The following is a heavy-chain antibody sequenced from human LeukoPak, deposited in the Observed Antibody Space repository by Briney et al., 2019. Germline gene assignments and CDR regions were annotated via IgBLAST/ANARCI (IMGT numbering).Heavy chain of an antibody. D-gene: IGHD6-19*01. J-gene: IGHJ4*02. CDR3: ARDGTGSNSGWYIH. Sequence: GRSLRLSCAASGFTFSSHGMHWVRQAPGKGLEWVAVIWYDGSNKYYADSVKGRFTISRDNSKNTLYLQMNSLRAEDTAVYYCARDGTGSNSGWYIHWGEGTLVTVSS. V-gene: IGHV3-33*01. CDR2: IWYDGSNK. CDR1: GFTFSSHG.